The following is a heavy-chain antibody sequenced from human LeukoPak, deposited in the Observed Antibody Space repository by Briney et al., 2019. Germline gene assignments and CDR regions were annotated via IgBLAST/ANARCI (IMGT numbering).Heavy chain of an antibody. J-gene: IGHJ4*02. D-gene: IGHD3-10*01. CDR3: ARRYGSGDYFDY. CDR1: GGSISSYY. Sequence: SETLSLTCTVSGGSISSYYWSWIRQPPGKGLEWIAYIYYSGSTNYNPSLKSRVTISVDTSKNQFSLKLNSVTAADTAVYYCARRYGSGDYFDYWGQGTLVTVSS. CDR2: IYYSGST. V-gene: IGHV4-59*01.